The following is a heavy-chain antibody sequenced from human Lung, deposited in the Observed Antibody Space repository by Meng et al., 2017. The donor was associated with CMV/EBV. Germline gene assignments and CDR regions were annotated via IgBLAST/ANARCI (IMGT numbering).Heavy chain of an antibody. D-gene: IGHD2-15*01. CDR3: ARSDGSGASYYSTFFDY. CDR2: ISFDGSYK. V-gene: IGHV3-30*03. Sequence: FIFGVYGMHWVRQAPGKGLEWVAIISFDGSYKYYADSVKGRFSISRDNSRDTLYLQMNSLIADDTAVYYCARSDGSGASYYSTFFDYWGQGTLVTVSS. CDR1: FIFGVYG. J-gene: IGHJ4*02.